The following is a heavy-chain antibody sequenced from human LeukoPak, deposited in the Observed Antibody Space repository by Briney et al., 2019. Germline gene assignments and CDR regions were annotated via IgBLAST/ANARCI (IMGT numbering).Heavy chain of an antibody. D-gene: IGHD3-22*01. CDR1: GYTFSSYS. V-gene: IGHV3-21*01. J-gene: IGHJ4*02. CDR3: VRLRRNSDTSGFYYCYDF. Sequence: GGSLRLSCLASGYTFSSYSINWVRQAPGKGLEWVSSISVRSNYIYYADSVRGRFRISRDDARDSLYLQMNSLRAEDTAVYYCVRLRRNSDTSGFYYCYDFWGQGTLVTVSS. CDR2: ISVRSNYI.